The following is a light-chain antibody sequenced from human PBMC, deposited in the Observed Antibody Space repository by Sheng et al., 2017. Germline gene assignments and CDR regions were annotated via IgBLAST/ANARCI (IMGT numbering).Light chain of an antibody. CDR1: QSVSTN. Sequence: EIVMTQSPATLSVSPGEXATLSCRASQSVSTNLAWYQQRPGQAPRLLIYDASSRATGIPARFSGSGSGTEFTLTISRLQSEXFALYYCQQFXDWPRTFGQGTKVEIK. CDR2: DAS. J-gene: IGKJ1*01. CDR3: QQFXDWPRT. V-gene: IGKV3-15*01.